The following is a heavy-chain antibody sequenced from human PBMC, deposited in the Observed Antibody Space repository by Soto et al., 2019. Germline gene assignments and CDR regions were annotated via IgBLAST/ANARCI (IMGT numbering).Heavy chain of an antibody. V-gene: IGHV5-10-1*01. CDR2: IDPSDSYT. CDR3: ARHRVYCSGGSCYEGENWFDP. Sequence: GSLKISCKGSGYSFTSYWISWVRQMPGKGLEWMGRIDPSDSYTNYSPSFQGHVTISADKSISTAYLQWSSLKASDTAMYYCARHRVYCSGGSCYEGENWFDPWGQGTLVTVSS. D-gene: IGHD2-15*01. CDR1: GYSFTSYW. J-gene: IGHJ5*02.